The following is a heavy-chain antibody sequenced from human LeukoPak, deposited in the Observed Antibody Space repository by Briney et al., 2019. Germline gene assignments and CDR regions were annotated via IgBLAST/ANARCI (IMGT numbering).Heavy chain of an antibody. V-gene: IGHV1-2*02. Sequence: ASVKVSCKASEYSFTGYYMHWVRQAPGQGFEWMGWINPNSGGTNYAQQFQGRVTMTKDTSISTAYMELSSLRSDDTAVYYCASYASGYNWLKAWGQGTLVTVSS. CDR3: ASYASGYNWLKA. CDR2: INPNSGGT. J-gene: IGHJ5*02. D-gene: IGHD3-10*01. CDR1: EYSFTGYY.